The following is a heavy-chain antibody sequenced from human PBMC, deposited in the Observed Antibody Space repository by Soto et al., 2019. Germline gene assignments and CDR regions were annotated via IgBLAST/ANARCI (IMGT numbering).Heavy chain of an antibody. J-gene: IGHJ3*02. D-gene: IGHD6-19*01. CDR3: AREVAVGGVPPGGAFQI. Sequence: QVQLVESGGGVVQPGTSLRLSCAASGFTLSNYAMYWVRQAPGKGLEWVAVLWSDGSTTYYSDSVEGRFTISRDISKSTLSLLMNSLRADDTAIYYCAREVAVGGVPPGGAFQIWGQGTMVTVSS. CDR1: GFTLSNYA. V-gene: IGHV3-33*01. CDR2: LWSDGSTT.